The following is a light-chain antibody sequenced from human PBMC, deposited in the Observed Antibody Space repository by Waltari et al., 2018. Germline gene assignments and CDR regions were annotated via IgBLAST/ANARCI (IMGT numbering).Light chain of an antibody. CDR3: QQLNSYPLS. CDR2: AAS. CDR1: QGISSY. J-gene: IGKJ3*01. V-gene: IGKV1-9*01. Sequence: IQLTQSPSSLSASVGDRVTITCRAIQGISSYLAWYTHKPGNAPELLIYAASTLQSGVPSRFSGSGSGTDFTLTISSLQPDDFATYYCQQLNSYPLSFGPGTKVDVK.